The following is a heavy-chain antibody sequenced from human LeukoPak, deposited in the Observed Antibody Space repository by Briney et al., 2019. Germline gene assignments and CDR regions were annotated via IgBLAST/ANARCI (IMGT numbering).Heavy chain of an antibody. J-gene: IGHJ4*02. CDR1: GFTFSTYS. CDR2: IRYDGSNK. V-gene: IGHV3-30*02. Sequence: GGSLRLSCAASGFTFSTYSMNWVRQAPGKGLEWVAFIRYDGSNKYYADSVKGRFTISRDNSKNTLYLQMNSLRAEDTAVYYCASGYDSSGYYSSSFDYWGQGTLVTVSS. D-gene: IGHD3-22*01. CDR3: ASGYDSSGYYSSSFDY.